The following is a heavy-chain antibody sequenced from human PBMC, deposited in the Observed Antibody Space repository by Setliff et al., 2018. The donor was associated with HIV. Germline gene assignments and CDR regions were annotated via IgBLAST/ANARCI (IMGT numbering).Heavy chain of an antibody. CDR1: GFTFNTYW. CDR3: AKEGEIVVVITDYYYMDV. Sequence: GGSLRLSCAASGFTFNTYWMTWVRQAPGKGLEWVANIKQDGSEKYYADSVEGRFTISRDNAKNSLYLQMNSLRAEDTAVYYCAKEGEIVVVITDYYYMDVWGKGTTVTVSS. CDR2: IKQDGSEK. J-gene: IGHJ6*03. D-gene: IGHD3-22*01. V-gene: IGHV3-7*01.